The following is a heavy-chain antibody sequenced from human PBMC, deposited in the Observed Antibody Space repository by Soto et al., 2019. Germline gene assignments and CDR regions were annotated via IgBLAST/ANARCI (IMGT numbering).Heavy chain of an antibody. V-gene: IGHV4-34*01. CDR3: ARGKRAVAAISRAFDY. Sequence: QVQLQQWGAGLLKPSETLSLTCAVYGGSFSGYYWSWIRQPPGKGLEWIGEINHSGSTNYNPSLKSRVTLSVDTSKNQFALKLSSVTAADTAVYYCARGKRAVAAISRAFDYWGQGTLVTVSS. CDR1: GGSFSGYY. J-gene: IGHJ4*02. D-gene: IGHD6-19*01. CDR2: INHSGST.